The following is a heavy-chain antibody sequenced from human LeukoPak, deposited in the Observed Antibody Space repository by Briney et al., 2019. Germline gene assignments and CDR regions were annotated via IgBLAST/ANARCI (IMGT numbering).Heavy chain of an antibody. CDR3: ASGSGSYRTPYYYMDV. D-gene: IGHD3-10*01. V-gene: IGHV3-53*01. CDR1: GFTVSSNY. CDR2: IYSGGST. J-gene: IGHJ6*03. Sequence: GGSLRLSCVASGFTVSSNYMSWVRQAPGKGLEWVSVIYSGGSTYYADSVKGRFTISRDNSKNTLYLQMNSLRAEDTTVYYCASGSGSYRTPYYYMDVWGTGTTVTVSS.